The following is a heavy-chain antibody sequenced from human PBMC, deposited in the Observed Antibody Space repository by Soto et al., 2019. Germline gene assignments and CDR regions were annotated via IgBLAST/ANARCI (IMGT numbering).Heavy chain of an antibody. V-gene: IGHV4-4*07. D-gene: IGHD3-16*01. J-gene: IGHJ4*02. Sequence: SETLSLTCTVSGGSLNNYYWSWIRQPAGKGLEWIGRIYTVGSTNYNPSLKSRVTMSIDTSKNQFSLRLTSVTAADTAVYYCARSPLTHSYAQFDSWGQGSLVTVSS. CDR1: GGSLNNYY. CDR2: IYTVGST. CDR3: ARSPLTHSYAQFDS.